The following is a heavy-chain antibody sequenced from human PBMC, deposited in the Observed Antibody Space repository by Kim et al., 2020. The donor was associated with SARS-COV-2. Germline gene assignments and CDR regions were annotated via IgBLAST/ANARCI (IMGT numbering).Heavy chain of an antibody. CDR3: ARLNLGDSYGYDYYFDY. J-gene: IGHJ4*02. Sequence: KSRVTISVDTSKNQFSLKLSSVTAAATAVYYCARLNLGDSYGYDYYFDYWGQGTLVTVSS. D-gene: IGHD5-18*01. V-gene: IGHV4-39*01.